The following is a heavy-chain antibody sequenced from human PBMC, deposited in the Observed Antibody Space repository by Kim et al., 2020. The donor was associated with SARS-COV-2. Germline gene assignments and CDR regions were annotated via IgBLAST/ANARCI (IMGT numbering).Heavy chain of an antibody. Sequence: SETLSLTCAVSGGSISSSNWWSWVRQPPGKGLEWIGEIYHSGSTNYNPSLKSRVTISVDKSKNQFSLKLSSVTAADTAVYYCARDRYEIFPYYYYGMDVWGQGTTVTVSS. CDR1: GGSISSSNW. CDR3: ARDRYEIFPYYYYGMDV. J-gene: IGHJ6*02. V-gene: IGHV4-4*02. CDR2: IYHSGST. D-gene: IGHD3-9*01.